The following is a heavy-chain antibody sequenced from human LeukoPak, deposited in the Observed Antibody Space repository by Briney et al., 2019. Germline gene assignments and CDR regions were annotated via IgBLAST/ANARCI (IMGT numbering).Heavy chain of an antibody. Sequence: PSGTLSLTCAVYGGSITGYYWSWIRQTPGRGLEWVGEIHYTGATSYNPSLKSRATISTDTSKNQFSLRLSSVTAADTAVYYCARGNILTGYCFDFWGQGALVTVSS. CDR1: GGSITGYY. D-gene: IGHD3-9*01. CDR2: IHYTGAT. CDR3: ARGNILTGYCFDF. V-gene: IGHV4-34*01. J-gene: IGHJ4*02.